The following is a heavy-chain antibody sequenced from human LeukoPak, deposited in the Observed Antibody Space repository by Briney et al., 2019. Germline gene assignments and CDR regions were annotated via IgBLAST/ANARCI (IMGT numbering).Heavy chain of an antibody. CDR1: GGTFSSYA. CDR3: AGDYYGSGSQFDY. CDR2: IIPIFGTA. Sequence: SVKVSCKASGGTFSSYAISWVRQAPGQGLEWMGGIIPIFGTANYAQKFQGRVTITADESTSTAYMELSSLRSEDTAVYYCAGDYYGSGSQFDYWGQETLVTVSS. J-gene: IGHJ4*02. V-gene: IGHV1-69*13. D-gene: IGHD3-10*01.